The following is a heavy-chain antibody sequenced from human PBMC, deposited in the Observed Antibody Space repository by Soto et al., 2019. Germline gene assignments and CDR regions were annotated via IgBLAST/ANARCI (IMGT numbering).Heavy chain of an antibody. CDR3: AKDHTGTPDGEFFRWFDP. V-gene: IGHV3-30*18. J-gene: IGHJ5*02. CDR2: ISYDGSNK. Sequence: GGSLRLSCAASGFTFSSYGMHWVRQAPGKGLEWVAVISYDGSNKYYADSVKGRFTISRDNSKNTLYLQMNSLRAEDTAVYYCAKDHTGTPDGEFFRWFDPWGQGTLVTVSS. CDR1: GFTFSSYG. D-gene: IGHD1-1*01.